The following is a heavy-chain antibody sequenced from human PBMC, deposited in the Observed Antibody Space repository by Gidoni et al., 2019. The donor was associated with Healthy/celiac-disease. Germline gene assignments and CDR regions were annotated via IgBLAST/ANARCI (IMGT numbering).Heavy chain of an antibody. V-gene: IGHV3-9*01. CDR3: AKARVVTAILGDAFDI. D-gene: IGHD2-21*02. Sequence: EVQLVESGGGLVQPGRSLRLHCATSGIAFDDYAMHWVRQAPGKGLEWVVGISGNSGSLGYADSVKGRFTISRDNAKNSLYLQMNSLRAEDTALYYCAKARVVTAILGDAFDIWGQGTMVTVSS. CDR1: GIAFDDYA. J-gene: IGHJ3*02. CDR2: ISGNSGSL.